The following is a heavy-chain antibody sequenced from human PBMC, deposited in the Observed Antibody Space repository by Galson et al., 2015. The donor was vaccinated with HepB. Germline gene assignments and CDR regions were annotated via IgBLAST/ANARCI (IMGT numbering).Heavy chain of an antibody. V-gene: IGHV3-23*01. J-gene: IGHJ6*03. CDR2: ISGSGGST. CDR3: AKGAYYYDSSGLRDYMDV. CDR1: GFTFSSYA. D-gene: IGHD3-22*01. Sequence: SLRLSCAASGFTFSSYAMSWVRQAPGKGLEWVSAISGSGGSTYYADSVKGRFTISRDNSKNTLYLQMNSLRAEDTAVYYCAKGAYYYDSSGLRDYMDVWGKGTTVTVSS.